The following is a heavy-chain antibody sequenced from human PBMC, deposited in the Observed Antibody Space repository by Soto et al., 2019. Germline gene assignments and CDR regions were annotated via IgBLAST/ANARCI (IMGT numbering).Heavy chain of an antibody. CDR1: GGSFSGYY. CDR3: ARWGWLRAARPSSTYYYDY. J-gene: IGHJ4*02. V-gene: IGHV4-34*01. Sequence: SETLSLTCAVYGGSFSGYYWSWIRQPPGKGLEWIGEINHSGSTNYNPSLKSRVTISVDTSKNQFSLKLSSVTAADTAVYYCARWGWLRAARPSSTYYYDYWGQGTLVTVSS. D-gene: IGHD6-6*01. CDR2: INHSGST.